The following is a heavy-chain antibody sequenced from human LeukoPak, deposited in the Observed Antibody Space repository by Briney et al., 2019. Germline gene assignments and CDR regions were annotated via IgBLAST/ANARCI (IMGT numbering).Heavy chain of an antibody. CDR2: INHSGST. CDR3: ARAASSWYANHFDY. CDR1: GGSFSDHY. Sequence: SETLSVTCAVYGGSFSDHYWTWIRQPPGKGLEWIGEINHSGSTNYNPSLRGRVTISVDTPNNRFSLKLSSVTAADTTVYYCARAASSWYANHFDYWGQGTLVTVSS. J-gene: IGHJ4*02. D-gene: IGHD6-13*01. V-gene: IGHV4-34*01.